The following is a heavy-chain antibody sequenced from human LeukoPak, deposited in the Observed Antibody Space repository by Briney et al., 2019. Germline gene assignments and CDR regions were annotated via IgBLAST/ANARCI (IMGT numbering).Heavy chain of an antibody. V-gene: IGHV3-49*03. CDR1: GFTLGDYA. D-gene: IGHD3-22*01. CDR3: SRSYDSSGYSV. Sequence: GGSLRLSCTASGFTLGDYAMSWFRQAPGKGLEWGGFIRSKAYGGTTEYAASVKGRFTISRDDSKSIDYLHMNSLKTEDPAVYYCSRSYDSSGYSVWGQGTTVTVSS. CDR2: IRSKAYGGTT. J-gene: IGHJ6*02.